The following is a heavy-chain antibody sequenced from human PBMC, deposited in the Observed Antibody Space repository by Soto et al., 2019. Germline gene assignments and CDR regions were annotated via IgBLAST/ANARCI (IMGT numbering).Heavy chain of an antibody. CDR3: ARHGGYSSSWYGYYYGMDV. CDR1: GGSISSSSYY. V-gene: IGHV4-39*01. Sequence: PSETLSLTCTVSGGSISSSSYYWGWIRQPPGKGLEWIGSIYYSGSTYYNPSLKSRVTISVDTSKNQCSLKLSSVTAADTAVYYCARHGGYSSSWYGYYYGMDVWGQGTTVTVS. D-gene: IGHD6-13*01. J-gene: IGHJ6*02. CDR2: IYYSGST.